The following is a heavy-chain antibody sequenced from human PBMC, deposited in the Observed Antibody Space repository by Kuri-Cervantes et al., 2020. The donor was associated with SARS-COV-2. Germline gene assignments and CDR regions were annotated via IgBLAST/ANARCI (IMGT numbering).Heavy chain of an antibody. V-gene: IGHV3-20*01. D-gene: IGHD4-17*01. CDR1: GFTFDDYG. CDR3: ATNDYGVSYMDV. Sequence: GESLKICCAASGFTFDDYGMSWVRQAPGKGLEWVSGINWNGGSTGYADSVKGRFTISRDNAKNSLYLQMNSLRAEDTALYHCATNDYGVSYMDVWGKGTAVTVSS. J-gene: IGHJ6*03. CDR2: INWNGGST.